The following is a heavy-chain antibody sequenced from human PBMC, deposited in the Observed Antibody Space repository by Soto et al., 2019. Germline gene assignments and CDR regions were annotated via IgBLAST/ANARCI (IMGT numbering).Heavy chain of an antibody. J-gene: IGHJ4*02. D-gene: IGHD3-3*01. V-gene: IGHV3-30*18. CDR2: ISYDGSNK. CDR1: GFTFSSYG. Sequence: PGGSLRLSCAASGFTFSSYGMHWVRQAPGKGLEWVAVISYDGSNKYYADSVKGRFTISRDNSKNTLYLQMNSLRAEDTAVYYCAKELVLRGYYFDYWGQGTLVTVSS. CDR3: AKELVLRGYYFDY.